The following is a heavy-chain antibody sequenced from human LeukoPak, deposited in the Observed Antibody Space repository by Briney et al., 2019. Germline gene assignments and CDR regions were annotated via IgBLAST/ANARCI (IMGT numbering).Heavy chain of an antibody. Sequence: SVKVSCKASGGTFSSYAISWVRQAPGQGLEWMGGIIPIFGTANYAQKFQGRVTITADKSTSTAYMELSSLRPEDTAVYYCARDRCSGGSCYSDYFDYWGQGTLVTVSS. CDR3: ARDRCSGGSCYSDYFDY. V-gene: IGHV1-69*06. D-gene: IGHD2-15*01. CDR2: IIPIFGTA. J-gene: IGHJ4*02. CDR1: GGTFSSYA.